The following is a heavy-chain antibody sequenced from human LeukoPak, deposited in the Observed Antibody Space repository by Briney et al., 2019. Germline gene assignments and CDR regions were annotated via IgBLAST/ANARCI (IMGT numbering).Heavy chain of an antibody. V-gene: IGHV1-18*01. CDR1: GYTFTSYG. J-gene: IGHJ2*01. CDR3: ARVKDDSSCWPNWYFEL. D-gene: IGHD6-13*01. Sequence: GASVKVSCKASGYTFTSYGISWVRQAPGQGLEWMGWISAYNGNTNYAQKLQGRVTMTTDTSTSTAYMELRSLRSDDTAVYYCARVKDDSSCWPNWYFELWGRGTLVTVSS. CDR2: ISAYNGNT.